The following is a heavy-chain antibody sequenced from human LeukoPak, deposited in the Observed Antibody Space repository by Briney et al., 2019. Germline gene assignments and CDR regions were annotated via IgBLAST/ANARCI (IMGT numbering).Heavy chain of an antibody. D-gene: IGHD1-1*01. CDR3: ARTQQLEGWSDP. CDR1: GYTFTSYG. CDR2: ISANNGKT. V-gene: IGHV1-18*01. J-gene: IGHJ5*02. Sequence: ASVTVSCKASGYTFTSYGISWVRQVPGQGLEWVGWISANNGKTKYEQKLQGRVTMSTDTSTSTAYMELRSLRSDDSAVYYCARTQQLEGWSDPWGQGTLVTVSS.